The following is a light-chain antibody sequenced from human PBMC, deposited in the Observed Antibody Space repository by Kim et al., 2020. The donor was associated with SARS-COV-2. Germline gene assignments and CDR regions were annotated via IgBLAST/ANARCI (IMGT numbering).Light chain of an antibody. CDR3: QQYVSYPNT. CDR2: AAS. V-gene: IGKV1D-16*01. Sequence: ASVGERVTITCRASQDINIWLAWYQQRPGNAPKSLIYAASNLQTGVPGRFSGSGSGTEFTLTIRSLQPEDFATYYCQQYVSYPNTFGQGTRLEIK. J-gene: IGKJ5*01. CDR1: QDINIW.